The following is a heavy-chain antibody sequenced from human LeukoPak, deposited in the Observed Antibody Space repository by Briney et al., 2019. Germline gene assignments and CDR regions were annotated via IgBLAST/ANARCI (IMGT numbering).Heavy chain of an antibody. J-gene: IGHJ5*02. V-gene: IGHV3-33*01. CDR3: ARDVAAATYRGDWFDP. CDR2: IWYDGSNQ. D-gene: IGHD2-15*01. Sequence: GGSLRLSCAASGFTFSSYGMHWVRQAPGKGLEWVAVIWYDGSNQYYGDSVKGRFSISRDNSKNTLYLQMNSLRAEDTAVYYCARDVAAATYRGDWFDPWGQRTLVTVSS. CDR1: GFTFSSYG.